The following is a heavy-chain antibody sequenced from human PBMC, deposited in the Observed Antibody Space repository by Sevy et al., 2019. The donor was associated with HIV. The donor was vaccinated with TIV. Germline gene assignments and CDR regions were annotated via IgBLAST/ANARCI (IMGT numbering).Heavy chain of an antibody. CDR3: SATREYYSDSYGYFDY. D-gene: IGHD3-22*01. Sequence: ASVKVSCKASGHTLTDLSKHWVRQAPGKGFEWIGRFDPEDGERIYAQKFQGRVTMTEDTSTDTAYMELSSLRSEDTAVYYCSATREYYSDSYGYFDYWGQGTLVTVSS. J-gene: IGHJ4*02. CDR1: GHTLTDLS. CDR2: FDPEDGER. V-gene: IGHV1-24*01.